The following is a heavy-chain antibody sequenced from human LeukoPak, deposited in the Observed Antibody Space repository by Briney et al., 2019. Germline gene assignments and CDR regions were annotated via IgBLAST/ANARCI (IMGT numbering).Heavy chain of an antibody. J-gene: IGHJ2*01. V-gene: IGHV4-59*01. CDR2: IYYSGST. CDR3: ARDSNGYGALWYFDL. CDR1: GGSISSYY. D-gene: IGHD5-18*01. Sequence: PSETLSLTCTVSGGSISSYYWSWIRQPPGKGLEWIGYIYYSGSTNYNPSLKSRVTISVDTSKNQLSLKLSSVTAADTAVYYCARDSNGYGALWYFDLWGRGTLVTVSS.